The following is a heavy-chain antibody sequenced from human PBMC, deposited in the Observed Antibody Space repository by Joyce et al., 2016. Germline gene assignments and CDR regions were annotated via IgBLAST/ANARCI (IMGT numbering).Heavy chain of an antibody. J-gene: IGHJ6*02. D-gene: IGHD1-26*01. CDR2: IYYSGDN. CDR3: VAAAVGAFGDGMDA. Sequence: QVRLQESGPGLVKPSQTLSLTCTVSGGSITSGGNYCGWLRQHPVKGLEWIGYIYYSGDNDYNPTLKSRITISVDTSKNQFSLNLSCVAAADRAVYYCVAAAVGAFGDGMDAWGQGTTVTVSS. CDR1: GGSITSGGNY. V-gene: IGHV4-31*04.